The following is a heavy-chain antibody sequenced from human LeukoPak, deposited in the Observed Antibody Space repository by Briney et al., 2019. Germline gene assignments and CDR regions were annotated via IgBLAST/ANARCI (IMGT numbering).Heavy chain of an antibody. V-gene: IGHV1-46*01. CDR1: GYTYTSYY. CDR3: ARGIGYYYDSSGYYPAEYFQH. D-gene: IGHD3-22*01. J-gene: IGHJ1*01. Sequence: ASVKVSCKASGYTYTSYYMHWVRQAPGQGLEWMGIINPSGGSTSYAQRFRGRVTMTRDTSTSTVYMELSSLRSEDTAVYYCARGIGYYYDSSGYYPAEYFQHWGQGTLVTVSS. CDR2: INPSGGST.